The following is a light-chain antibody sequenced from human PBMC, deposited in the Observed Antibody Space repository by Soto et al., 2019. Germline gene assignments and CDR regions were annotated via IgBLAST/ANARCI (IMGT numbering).Light chain of an antibody. V-gene: IGLV2-8*01. CDR3: TSYAGSNNHV. CDR1: SMHFGGYNH. CDR2: EVS. Sequence: QSVLTHPPSASGSPGQSVTISCTGTSMHFGGYNHVSWHQQHPGKAPKLMIYEVSKRPSGVPDRFSGSKSGNTASLTVSGLQAADDADYYCTSYAGSNNHVFGTGTKLTVL. J-gene: IGLJ1*01.